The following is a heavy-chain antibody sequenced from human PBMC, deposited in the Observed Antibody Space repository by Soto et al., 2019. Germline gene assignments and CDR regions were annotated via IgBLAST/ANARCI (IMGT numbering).Heavy chain of an antibody. J-gene: IGHJ5*02. CDR1: GYTFTSYY. V-gene: IGHV1-46*03. D-gene: IGHD5-18*01. Sequence: QVQLVQSGAEVKKPGASVKVSCKASGYTFTSYYMHWVRQAPGQGLEWMGIINPSGGSTSYAQKFRGGVTMTRATSTSTVYMELSSLRSEDTAVYYCARVYPSDTRYGYVGNNWFDPWGQGTLVTVSS. CDR2: INPSGGST. CDR3: ARVYPSDTRYGYVGNNWFDP.